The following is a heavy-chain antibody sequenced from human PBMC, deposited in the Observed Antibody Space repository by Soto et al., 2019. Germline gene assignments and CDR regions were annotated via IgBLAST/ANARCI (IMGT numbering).Heavy chain of an antibody. D-gene: IGHD2-2*01. Sequence: VQLVQSGAEGKNPGASVKVSCKASGHTFSSYYIHWVRQAPGQGLEWMGVINPSGGGTSYAQKSQGRVTMNRDTSTSTVFMELSSLRYEDTAVFYCARGLPCGSTTCFGGELAYWGQGTLVTVSS. J-gene: IGHJ4*02. CDR2: INPSGGGT. V-gene: IGHV1-46*01. CDR1: GHTFSSYY. CDR3: ARGLPCGSTTCFGGELAY.